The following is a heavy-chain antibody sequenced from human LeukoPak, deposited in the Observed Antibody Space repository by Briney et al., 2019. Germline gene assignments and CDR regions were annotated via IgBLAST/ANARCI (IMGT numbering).Heavy chain of an antibody. CDR1: GFTFSSYA. CDR3: VRDRRGTAVAETGI. CDR2: ISGSGGST. Sequence: GGSLRLSCAASGFTFSSYAMSWVRQAPGKGLEWVSAISGSGGSTYYADSVKGRFTISRDNSKNTLYLQMNSLRAEDTAVYYCVRDRRGTAVAETGIWGQGTMVIVSS. J-gene: IGHJ3*02. D-gene: IGHD6-19*01. V-gene: IGHV3-23*01.